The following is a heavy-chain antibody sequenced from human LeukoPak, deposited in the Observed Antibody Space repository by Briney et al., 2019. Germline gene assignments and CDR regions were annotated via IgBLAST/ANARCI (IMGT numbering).Heavy chain of an antibody. Sequence: PGGSLRLSCAVSGFTFDDYAMHWVRQESGKGLEWVSGISWNSGTIVYADSVKGRFTTSRDNAKNSLFLQMNSLRAEDAAVYYCARSGVYAYFDNWGQGTLVTVSS. D-gene: IGHD5/OR15-5a*01. CDR1: GFTFDDYA. V-gene: IGHV3-9*01. J-gene: IGHJ4*02. CDR3: ARSGVYAYFDN. CDR2: ISWNSGTI.